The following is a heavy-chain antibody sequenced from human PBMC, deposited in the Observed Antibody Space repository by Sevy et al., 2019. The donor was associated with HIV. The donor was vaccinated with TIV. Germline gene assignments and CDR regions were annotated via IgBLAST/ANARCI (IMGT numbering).Heavy chain of an antibody. Sequence: HNNFSRSGPTLVNPTQTLTLTCTFSGFSFSTSGVGVGWIRQPPGKAPEWLAMIYWDGDTRYSPSLMNRLTITKDTSKDQVVLRMANMEPVDTGTYYCAHRRSKGITITEFDYWGQGTLVTVSS. V-gene: IGHV2-5*02. CDR1: GFSFSTSGVG. CDR2: IYWDGDT. D-gene: IGHD3-9*01. CDR3: AHRRSKGITITEFDY. J-gene: IGHJ4*02.